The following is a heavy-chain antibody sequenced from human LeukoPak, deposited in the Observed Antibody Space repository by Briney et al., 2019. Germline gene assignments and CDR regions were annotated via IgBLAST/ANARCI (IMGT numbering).Heavy chain of an antibody. J-gene: IGHJ6*02. Sequence: PGRSLRLSCAASGFTFDDYAMHWVRQAPGKGLEWVSGISWNSGSIGYADSVKGRFTISRDNAKNSLYLQMNSLRAGDTALYYCAKDTTGRSGGMDVWGQGTTVTVSS. CDR2: ISWNSGSI. CDR3: AKDTTGRSGGMDV. D-gene: IGHD1-1*01. CDR1: GFTFDDYA. V-gene: IGHV3-9*01.